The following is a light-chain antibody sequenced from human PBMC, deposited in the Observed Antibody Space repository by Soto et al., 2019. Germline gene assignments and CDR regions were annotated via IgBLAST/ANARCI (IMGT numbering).Light chain of an antibody. J-gene: IGLJ1*01. CDR2: EAS. V-gene: IGLV2-18*02. CDR1: STDFVSYNR. CDR3: SSYTITTALV. Sequence: QSVLAQPPSVSGSPGQSVTISCTGTSTDFVSYNRVSWYQQPPGTAPKLIIYEASNRPSGVPDRFSGSKSGNTASLTISGLQAADEADYYCSSYTITTALVFGSGTKVTVL.